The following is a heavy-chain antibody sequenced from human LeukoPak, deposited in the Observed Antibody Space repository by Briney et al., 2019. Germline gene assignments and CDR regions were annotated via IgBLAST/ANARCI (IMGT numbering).Heavy chain of an antibody. Sequence: PSETLSLTCTVSGGSISSGSYYWSWIRRPAGKGLEWIGRIYTSGSTNYNPSLKSRVTISVDTSKNQFSLKLSSVTAADTAVYYCARMWDDSSGYLRNWYFDLWGRGTLVTVSS. CDR3: ARMWDDSSGYLRNWYFDL. J-gene: IGHJ2*01. CDR2: IYTSGST. D-gene: IGHD3-22*01. CDR1: GGSISSGSYY. V-gene: IGHV4-61*02.